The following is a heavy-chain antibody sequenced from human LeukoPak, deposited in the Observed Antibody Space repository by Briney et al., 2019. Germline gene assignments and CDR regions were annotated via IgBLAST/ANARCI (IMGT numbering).Heavy chain of an antibody. V-gene: IGHV3-48*02. CDR2: ISSSNTI. D-gene: IGHD6-13*01. Sequence: SGGSLRPSCAASGFTFNYFSVNWVRQAPGKGLEWVSYISSSNTIYYADSVKGRFTISRDNARNSLYLQMNSLRDEDTAVYYCARDRDHSNNWYIFLDYWGQGTLVTVSS. J-gene: IGHJ4*02. CDR1: GFTFNYFS. CDR3: ARDRDHSNNWYIFLDY.